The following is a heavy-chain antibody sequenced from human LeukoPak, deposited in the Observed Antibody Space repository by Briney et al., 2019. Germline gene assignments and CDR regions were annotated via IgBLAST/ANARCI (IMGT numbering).Heavy chain of an antibody. Sequence: GASVKVSCKASGYTLTGQYIHWVRQAPGQGPEWMGWINPNSGGTNYAQKFQGRVTMTRDTSISTAYMEVSSPRSDDTAVYYCARSYSYDSSGYYGAKWGQGTLVTVSS. J-gene: IGHJ4*02. V-gene: IGHV1-2*02. CDR1: GYTLTGQY. CDR3: ARSYSYDSSGYYGAK. CDR2: INPNSGGT. D-gene: IGHD3-22*01.